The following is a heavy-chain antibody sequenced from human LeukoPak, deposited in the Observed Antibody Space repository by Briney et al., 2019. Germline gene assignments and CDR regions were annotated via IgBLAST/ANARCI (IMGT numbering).Heavy chain of an antibody. CDR1: GFTLSNYG. D-gene: IGHD3-10*01. V-gene: IGHV3-30*18. J-gene: IGHJ5*02. CDR2: ISYDGSNK. Sequence: GGSLRLSCAASGFTLSNYGMHWVRQAPGKGLEWVAVISYDGSNKYYADSVKGRFTISRDNSKNTLYLQMNSLRAEDTAVYYCAKEGGRFAFGNWFDPWGQGTLVTVSS. CDR3: AKEGGRFAFGNWFDP.